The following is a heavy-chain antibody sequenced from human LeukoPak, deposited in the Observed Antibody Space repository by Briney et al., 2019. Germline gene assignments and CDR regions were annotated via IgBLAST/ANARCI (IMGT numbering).Heavy chain of an antibody. Sequence: PGGSLRLSCAASGFTVSNNYMSWVRQAPGKGLEWVSIIYSGGSTYYADSVKGRFTISRDNSKNTLHLQMKSLRADDTAVYYCARDRGPGYSYGVLDYWGQGTLVTVSS. V-gene: IGHV3-53*01. D-gene: IGHD5-18*01. CDR1: GFTVSNNY. CDR3: ARDRGPGYSYGVLDY. J-gene: IGHJ4*02. CDR2: IYSGGST.